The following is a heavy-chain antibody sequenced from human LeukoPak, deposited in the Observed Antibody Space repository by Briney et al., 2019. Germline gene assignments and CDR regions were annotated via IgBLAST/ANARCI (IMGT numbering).Heavy chain of an antibody. CDR1: GFTFSSYE. Sequence: GGSLRLSCAASGFTFSSYEMNWVRQAPGKGLEWVSYISSSGSAIYYADSVKGRFTISRDNAKSSLYLQMDSLRAEDTAVYYCAREGTTVTTMNYWGQGTLVTVSS. D-gene: IGHD4-17*01. J-gene: IGHJ4*02. CDR3: AREGTTVTTMNY. CDR2: ISSSGSAI. V-gene: IGHV3-48*03.